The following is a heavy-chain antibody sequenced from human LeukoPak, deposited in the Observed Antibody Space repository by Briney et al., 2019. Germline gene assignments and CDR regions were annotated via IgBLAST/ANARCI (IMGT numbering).Heavy chain of an antibody. CDR2: IYYSGST. CDR1: GGSVSSGSYY. CDR3: ARAMYYYDSSGYYYPLWFDP. Sequence: SETLSLTCTVSGGSVSSGSYYWSWIRQPPGKGLEWIGYIYYSGSTNYNPSLKSRVTISVDTSKNQFSLKLSSVTAADTAVYYCARAMYYYDSSGYYYPLWFDPWGQGTLVTVSS. J-gene: IGHJ5*02. D-gene: IGHD3-22*01. V-gene: IGHV4-61*01.